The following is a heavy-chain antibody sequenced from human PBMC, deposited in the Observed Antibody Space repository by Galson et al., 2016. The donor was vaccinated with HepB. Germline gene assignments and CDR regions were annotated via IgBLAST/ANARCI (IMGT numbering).Heavy chain of an antibody. J-gene: IGHJ5*02. Sequence: SLRLSCAVSGFTFRIYAMSWVRQAPGKGLEWVSTITENGDNTYYAESVKGRFTISRDNSKNTVYLQMNSLRAEDTAMYYCAHDYVVLWGQGTLVTVSS. CDR3: AHDYVVL. CDR1: GFTFRIYA. D-gene: IGHD4-17*01. V-gene: IGHV3-23*01. CDR2: ITENGDNT.